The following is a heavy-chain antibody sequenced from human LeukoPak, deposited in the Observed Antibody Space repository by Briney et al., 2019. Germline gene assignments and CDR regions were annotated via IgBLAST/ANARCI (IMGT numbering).Heavy chain of an antibody. CDR3: ASGPSGYCTNRVCYYFDY. V-gene: IGHV1-69*01. CDR2: IIPIFGKA. J-gene: IGHJ4*02. D-gene: IGHD2-8*01. Sequence: ASVKVSCKASGGTFSSYAISWVRQAPGQGLEWMGGIIPIFGKANYAQKFQGRVTITADQSTSTAYRELSSLRSEDTAVYYCASGPSGYCTNRVCYYFDYWGQGTLVTVSS. CDR1: GGTFSSYA.